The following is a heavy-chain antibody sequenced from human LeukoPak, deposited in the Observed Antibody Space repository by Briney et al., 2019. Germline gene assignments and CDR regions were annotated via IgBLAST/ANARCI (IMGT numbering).Heavy chain of an antibody. CDR2: INPSGGST. J-gene: IGHJ6*02. CDR1: GYTFTSYY. Sequence: ASVKLSCKASGYTFTSYYMHWVRQAPGHGLEWMGIINPSGGSTSYAQKFQGRVTMTRGTSTSTVYMELSSLRSEDTAVFYCARTPNDFWSGYPYYYYGMDVWGQGTTVTVSS. CDR3: ARTPNDFWSGYPYYYYGMDV. V-gene: IGHV1-46*01. D-gene: IGHD3-3*01.